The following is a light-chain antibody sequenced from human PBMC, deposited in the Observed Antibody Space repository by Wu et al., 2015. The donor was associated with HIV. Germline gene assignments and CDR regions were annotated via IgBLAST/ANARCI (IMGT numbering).Light chain of an antibody. Sequence: EIVLTQSPDTLSLSPGERATLSCRASLSVNSNYLAWYQQKPGQAPRLLIFGAANRATGIPDRFSGSGSGADFTLTISRLEPEDFAVYFCQLYGHSLPFGGGSKLEIK. V-gene: IGKV3-20*01. CDR2: GAA. CDR3: QLYGHSLP. CDR1: LSVNSNY. J-gene: IGKJ4*01.